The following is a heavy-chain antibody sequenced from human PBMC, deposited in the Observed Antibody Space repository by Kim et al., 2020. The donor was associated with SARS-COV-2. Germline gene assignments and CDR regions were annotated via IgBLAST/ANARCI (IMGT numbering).Heavy chain of an antibody. CDR1: GFTFSSYT. V-gene: IGHV3-30*04. J-gene: IGHJ4*01. CDR3: ARYRVIGLRHNPGCFDH. D-gene: IGHD4-17*01. Sequence: GGSLRLSCAASGFTFSSYTMHWVRQAPGKGLEWVAVISFDGSNKYYADSVKGRFTISRDNSKNTLYLQMNSLRAEDTAVYYCARYRVIGLRHNPGCFDH. CDR2: ISFDGSNK.